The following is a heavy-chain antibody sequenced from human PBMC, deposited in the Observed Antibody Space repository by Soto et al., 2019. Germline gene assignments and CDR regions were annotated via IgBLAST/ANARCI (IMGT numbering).Heavy chain of an antibody. CDR1: GGSISSSRYY. V-gene: IGHV4-39*01. CDR3: ARPSITMVRGVTHSWFAP. CDR2: IYYSGST. Sequence: PSETLSLTCTVSGGSISSSRYYWGWIRQPPGKGLEWIGSIYYSGSTYYNPSLKSRVTISVDTSKNQFSLKLSSVTAADTAVYYCARPSITMVRGVTHSWFAPWGQGTLVTVSS. J-gene: IGHJ5*02. D-gene: IGHD3-10*01.